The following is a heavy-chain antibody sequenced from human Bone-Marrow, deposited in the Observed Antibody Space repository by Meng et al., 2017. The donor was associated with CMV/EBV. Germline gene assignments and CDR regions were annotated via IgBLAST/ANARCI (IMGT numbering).Heavy chain of an antibody. CDR2: INPNSGGT. J-gene: IGHJ4*02. CDR1: GYTFTGYY. V-gene: IGHV1-2*02. Sequence: ASVKVSCKASGYTFTGYYMDWVRQASGQGLEWMGWINPNSGGTNYAQKFQGRVTMTRDTSISTAYMELSRLRSDDTAVYYCARVGIAARVSDYWGQGTLVTVSS. D-gene: IGHD6-6*01. CDR3: ARVGIAARVSDY.